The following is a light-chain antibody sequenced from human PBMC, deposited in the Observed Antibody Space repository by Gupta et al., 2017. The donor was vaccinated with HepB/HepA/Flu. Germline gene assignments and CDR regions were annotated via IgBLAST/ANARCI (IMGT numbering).Light chain of an antibody. CDR1: QSVLYSSNNKNY. CDR2: WAS. CDR3: HKDDSTPRT. J-gene: IGKJ1*01. Sequence: DIVMTQSPDSLAVSLGERATINCKSSQSVLYSSNNKNYLAWYQQKPGQPPKLLIYWASTRESGVPDPFSGSGSGTDFTLTISSRQAEDVAVYYCHKDDSTPRTFGQGTKLEIK. V-gene: IGKV4-1*01.